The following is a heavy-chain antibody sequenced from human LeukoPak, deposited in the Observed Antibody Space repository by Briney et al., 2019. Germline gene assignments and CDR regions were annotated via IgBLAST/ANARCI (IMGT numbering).Heavy chain of an antibody. CDR2: IKQDGSEK. CDR1: GFTFSDYD. J-gene: IGHJ4*02. CDR3: ARAAADGSGILWY. V-gene: IGHV3-7*03. Sequence: GGSLRLSCAASGFTFSDYDMSWVRQAPGKGLEWVANIKQDGSEKYYVDSVKGRFTISRDNAKNSLYLQMNSLRAEDTAVYYCARAAADGSGILWYWGQGTLVTVSS. D-gene: IGHD3-10*01.